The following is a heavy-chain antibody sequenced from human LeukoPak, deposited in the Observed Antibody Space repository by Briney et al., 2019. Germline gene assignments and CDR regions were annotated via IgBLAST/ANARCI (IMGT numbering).Heavy chain of an antibody. V-gene: IGHV1-18*01. CDR1: GYTFTSYG. D-gene: IGHD3-16*02. CDR3: ARVGFYDYVWGSYRPVDY. Sequence: ASVKVSCKASGYTFTSYGISWVRQAPGQGLEWMGWISAYNGNTNYAQKLQGRVTMTTDTSTSTAYMELRSLRSDDTAVYYCARVGFYDYVWGSYRPVDYWGQGTLVTVSS. J-gene: IGHJ4*02. CDR2: ISAYNGNT.